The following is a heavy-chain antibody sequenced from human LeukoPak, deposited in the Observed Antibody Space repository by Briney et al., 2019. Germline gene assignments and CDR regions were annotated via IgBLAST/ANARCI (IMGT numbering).Heavy chain of an antibody. CDR2: ISSSSSTI. CDR3: AKGGDYGDY. CDR1: GFTFSSYS. J-gene: IGHJ4*02. V-gene: IGHV3-48*04. D-gene: IGHD4-17*01. Sequence: PGGSLRLSRAASGFTFSSYSMNWVRQAPGKGLEWVSYISSSSSTIYYADSVKGRFTISRDNAKNSLYLQMNSLRAEDTAVYYCAKGGDYGDYWGQGTLVTVSS.